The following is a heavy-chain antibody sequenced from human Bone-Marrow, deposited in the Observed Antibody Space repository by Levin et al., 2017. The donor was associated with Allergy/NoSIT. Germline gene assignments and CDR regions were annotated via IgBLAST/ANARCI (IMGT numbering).Heavy chain of an antibody. CDR2: IKSKTDGETT. D-gene: IGHD2-15*01. J-gene: IGHJ4*02. Sequence: GESLKISCAASGFTFSIAWMNWVRQAPGKGLEWVGRIKSKTDGETTDYAAPVKGRFTISRDDSKNTLYLQMDSLKTEDTAVYYCASKNFLLGYCSGDSCRGLWGQGTLVTVSS. CDR3: ASKNFLLGYCSGDSCRGL. V-gene: IGHV3-15*07. CDR1: GFTFSIAW.